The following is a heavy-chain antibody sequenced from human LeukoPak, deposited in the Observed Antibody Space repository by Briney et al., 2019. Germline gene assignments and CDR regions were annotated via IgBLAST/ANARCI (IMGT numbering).Heavy chain of an antibody. CDR1: GYSISSGYY. Sequence: SETLSLTCTASGYSISSGYYWGWIRQPPGKGLEWIGSIYHSGSTNYNPSLKSRVTISVDTSKNQFSLKLSSVTAADTAVYYCARLFATSFRYYYSYIDVWGKGTTVTISS. CDR2: IYHSGST. CDR3: ARLFATSFRYYYSYIDV. J-gene: IGHJ6*03. D-gene: IGHD1-1*01. V-gene: IGHV4-38-2*02.